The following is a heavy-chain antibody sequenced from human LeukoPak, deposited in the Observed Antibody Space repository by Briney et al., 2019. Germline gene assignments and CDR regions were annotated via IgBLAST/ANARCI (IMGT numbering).Heavy chain of an antibody. CDR2: IYYSGST. CDR3: ARHLGDYYSYYYFDY. J-gene: IGHJ4*02. D-gene: IGHD4-17*01. CDR1: GDSISSGGYY. V-gene: IGHV4-39*01. Sequence: SETLSLTCTVSGDSISSGGYYWSWIRQHPGKGLEWIGYIYYSGSTYYNPSLKSRVTISVDTSKNQFSLKLSSVTAADTAVYYCARHLGDYYSYYYFDYWGQGTLVTVSS.